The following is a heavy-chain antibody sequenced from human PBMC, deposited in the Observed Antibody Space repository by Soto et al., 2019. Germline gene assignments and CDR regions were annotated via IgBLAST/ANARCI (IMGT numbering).Heavy chain of an antibody. D-gene: IGHD2-15*01. CDR3: ARAPRSCYSFCLDY. CDR2: ISGYNGNT. Sequence: QVPLVQSGAEVKKAGASVKVSCKASGYTFSTYGISWVRQAPGQGLEWMGWISGYNGNTNYAQKLQGRVTLTTDTSTNTAYMELRMLRSDDTAVYYCARAPRSCYSFCLDYWGQGTVVTVSS. CDR1: GYTFSTYG. V-gene: IGHV1-18*01. J-gene: IGHJ4*02.